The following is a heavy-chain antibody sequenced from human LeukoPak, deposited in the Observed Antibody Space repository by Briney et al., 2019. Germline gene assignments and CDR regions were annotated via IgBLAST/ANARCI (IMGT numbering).Heavy chain of an antibody. V-gene: IGHV4-39*01. Sequence: PSETLSLTCIVSGGSISTTIYYWGWIRQPPGKGLEWIGTIYYTGRTYYNPSLKSRVTLSVDTSRNQFSLKLDSATAADTAVYYCARRGYSSGIDYWGQGILVTVSS. CDR2: IYYTGRT. CDR3: ARRGYSSGIDY. CDR1: GGSISTTIYY. D-gene: IGHD6-19*01. J-gene: IGHJ4*02.